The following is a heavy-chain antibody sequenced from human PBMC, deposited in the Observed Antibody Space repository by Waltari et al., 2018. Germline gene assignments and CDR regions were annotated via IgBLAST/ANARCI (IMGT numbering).Heavy chain of an antibody. J-gene: IGHJ4*02. CDR3: ARDDLIVPAALGY. CDR2: ISSSSSYI. V-gene: IGHV3-21*01. D-gene: IGHD2-2*01. Sequence: EVQLVESGGGLVKPGGSLRLSCAASGFTFGSYSMNWVRQAPGKGLEWVSSISSSSSYIYYADSVKGRFTISRDNAKNSLYLQMNSLRAEDTAVYYCARDDLIVPAALGYWGQGTLVTVPS. CDR1: GFTFGSYS.